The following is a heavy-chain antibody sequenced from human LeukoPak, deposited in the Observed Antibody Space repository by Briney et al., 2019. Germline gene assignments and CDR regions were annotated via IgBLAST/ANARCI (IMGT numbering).Heavy chain of an antibody. CDR2: ISSSSSYI. J-gene: IGHJ4*02. D-gene: IGHD4-17*01. CDR3: AKDQRGYGDYPASFDY. Sequence: GGPLRLSCAASGFTFSSDSMNWVRQAPGKGLEWVSSISSSSSYIYYADSVKGRFTISRDDAKNSVYLQMNSLRAEDTAVYYCAKDQRGYGDYPASFDYWGQGTLVTVSS. CDR1: GFTFSSDS. V-gene: IGHV3-21*01.